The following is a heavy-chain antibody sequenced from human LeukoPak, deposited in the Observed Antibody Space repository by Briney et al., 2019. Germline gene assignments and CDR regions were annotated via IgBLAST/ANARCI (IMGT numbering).Heavy chain of an antibody. D-gene: IGHD6-19*01. CDR2: IIPIFGTA. CDR3: ARDRMAVAVGTQWFDP. CDR1: GGTFSSYA. J-gene: IGHJ5*02. V-gene: IGHV1-69*01. Sequence: GASVKVSCKASGGTFSSYAISWVRQAPGQGLEWMGGIIPIFGTANYAQKFQGRVTTTADESTSTAYMELSSLRSEDTAVYYCARDRMAVAVGTQWFDPWGQGTLVTVSS.